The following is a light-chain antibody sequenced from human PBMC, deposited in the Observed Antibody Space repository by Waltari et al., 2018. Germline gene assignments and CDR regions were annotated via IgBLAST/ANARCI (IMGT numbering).Light chain of an antibody. Sequence: EIVFTQSPVTLSFSPGERPTLSCRASQSVNNYLAWFQQKPGQAPRLLIHGASSRATGIPDRISGSGSGTDFTLTISGLEPQDFAVYYCQQDSSSPLTFGPGTKVDIK. V-gene: IGKV3-20*01. CDR1: QSVNNY. J-gene: IGKJ3*01. CDR3: QQDSSSPLT. CDR2: GAS.